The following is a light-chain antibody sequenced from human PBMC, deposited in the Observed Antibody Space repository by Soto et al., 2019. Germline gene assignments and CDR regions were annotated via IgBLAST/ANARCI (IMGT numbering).Light chain of an antibody. J-gene: IGLJ3*02. Sequence: QSALTQPCSVSGSPGQSVTISCTGTSSDVGGYNYVSWYQQHPGKAPKLMIYDVSKRPSGVPDRFSGSKSGNTASLTISRLQAEDEADFYCCSYAGSHTVLFGGGTQLTVL. V-gene: IGLV2-11*01. CDR2: DVS. CDR1: SSDVGGYNY. CDR3: CSYAGSHTVL.